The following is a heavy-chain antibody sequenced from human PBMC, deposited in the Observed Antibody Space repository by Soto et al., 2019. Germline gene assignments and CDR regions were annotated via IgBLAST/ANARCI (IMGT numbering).Heavy chain of an antibody. CDR1: GGSISSSSYY. CDR2: IYYSGST. D-gene: IGHD3-22*01. V-gene: IGHV4-39*01. CDR3: ARLSTMIVEA. Sequence: SETLSLTCTVSGGSISSSSYYWGWIRQPPGKGLEWIGSIYYSGSTYYNPSLKSRVTISVDTSKNQFSLKLSSVTAADTAVYYCARLSTMIVEAWGPGAMVTVYS. J-gene: IGHJ5*02.